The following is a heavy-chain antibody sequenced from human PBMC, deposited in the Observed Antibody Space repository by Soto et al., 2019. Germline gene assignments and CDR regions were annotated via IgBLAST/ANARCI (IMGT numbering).Heavy chain of an antibody. Sequence: PGGSLRLSCAASGFTFSSYWMSWVRQAPGKGLEWVANIKQDGSEKYYVDSVKGRFTISRDNAKNSLYLQMNSLRAEDTAVYYCAKDRYGGSGGGLESWGQGALVTVSS. CDR1: GFTFSSYW. CDR3: AKDRYGGSGGGLES. D-gene: IGHD5-18*01. J-gene: IGHJ4*02. CDR2: IKQDGSEK. V-gene: IGHV3-7*03.